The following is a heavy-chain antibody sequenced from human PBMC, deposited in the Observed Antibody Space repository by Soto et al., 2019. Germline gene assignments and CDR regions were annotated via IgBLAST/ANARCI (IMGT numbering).Heavy chain of an antibody. D-gene: IGHD2-2*01. V-gene: IGHV3-11*01. CDR1: GFTFNDYY. Sequence: GGSLRLSCAASGFTFNDYYMSWIRQAPGKGLEWVAYISGTGNTIYYADAVKGRFTISRDNAKNSLYLQMNSLGAEDTAVYYCARDDMDQLLSHLFYYYMDIWGRGTTVTVSS. CDR3: ARDDMDQLLSHLFYYYMDI. J-gene: IGHJ6*03. CDR2: ISGTGNTI.